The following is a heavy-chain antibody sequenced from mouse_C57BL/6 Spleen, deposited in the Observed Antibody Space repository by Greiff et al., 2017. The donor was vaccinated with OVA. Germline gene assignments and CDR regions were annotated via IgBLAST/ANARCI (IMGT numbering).Heavy chain of an antibody. J-gene: IGHJ3*01. V-gene: IGHV3-6*01. CDR1: GYSITSGYY. CDR3: ARASPFAY. CDR2: ISYDGSN. Sequence: ESGPGLVKPSQSLSLTCSVTGYSITSGYYWNWIRQFPGNKLEWMGYISYDGSNNYNPSLKNRISITRDTSKNQFFLKLNSVTTEDTATYYCARASPFAYWGQGTLVTVSA.